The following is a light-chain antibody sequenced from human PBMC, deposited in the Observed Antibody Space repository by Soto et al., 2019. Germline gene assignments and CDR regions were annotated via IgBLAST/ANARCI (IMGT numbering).Light chain of an antibody. V-gene: IGLV1-40*01. CDR2: GNS. CDR3: QSYDSSLSGWV. CDR1: SSNIGAGYD. J-gene: IGLJ3*02. Sequence: QSVLRQPPSVSGAPGQRVTISCTGSSSNIGAGYDVHWYQQLPGTAPKLLIYGNSNRPSGVPDRFSGSKSGTSASLAITGLQAEDEADYYCQSYDSSLSGWVFGGGTTLTVL.